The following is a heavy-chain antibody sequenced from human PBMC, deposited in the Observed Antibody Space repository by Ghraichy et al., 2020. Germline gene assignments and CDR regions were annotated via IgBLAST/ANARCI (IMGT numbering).Heavy chain of an antibody. CDR2: INPTDDIR. D-gene: IGHD6-19*01. Sequence: ASVKVSCKAPGDTLKNSHLHWVRQALGEGLEWMGMINPTDDIRSYPQRLQGRVSMTRDTSTTTVYMELDSLRSEDTAVYYCAKVKWTGDRSGWRPGVGFDLWGQGTLITVSS. CDR3: AKVKWTGDRSGWRPGVGFDL. V-gene: IGHV1-46*02. J-gene: IGHJ4*02. CDR1: GDTLKNSH.